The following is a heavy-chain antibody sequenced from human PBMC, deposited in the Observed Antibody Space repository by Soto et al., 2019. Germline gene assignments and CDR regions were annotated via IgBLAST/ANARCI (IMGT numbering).Heavy chain of an antibody. J-gene: IGHJ4*02. CDR1: GFTFSNYW. CDR3: ARGSEGPNPGILYY. V-gene: IGHV3-7*05. D-gene: IGHD3-3*01. CDR2: IKQDGSEK. Sequence: GGSLRLSCAASGFTFSNYWMNWVRQAPGKGLEWVASIKQDGSEKYYVDSVKGRFTISRDYAKNSLYLQMNSLRAEDTAVYYCARGSEGPNPGILYYWGQGNLVTVSS.